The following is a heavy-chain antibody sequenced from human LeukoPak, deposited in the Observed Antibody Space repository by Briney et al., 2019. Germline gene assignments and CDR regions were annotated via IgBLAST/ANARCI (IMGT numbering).Heavy chain of an antibody. D-gene: IGHD3-22*01. J-gene: IGHJ4*02. CDR2: FDPEDGET. CDR1: GYTLTELS. Sequence: ASVKVSCKVSGYTLTELSMHWVRQAPGKGREWMGGFDPEDGETIYAQKFQGRVTMTEDTSTDTAYMALSSLRSEDTAVYSCAITRPYYYDSSGYYCDYWGQGTLVTVSS. CDR3: AITRPYYYDSSGYYCDY. V-gene: IGHV1-24*01.